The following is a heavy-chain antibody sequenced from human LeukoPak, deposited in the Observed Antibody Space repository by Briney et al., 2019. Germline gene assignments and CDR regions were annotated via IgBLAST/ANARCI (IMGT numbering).Heavy chain of an antibody. CDR1: GFTFSTYS. Sequence: GGSLRLSCAASGFTFSTYSMNWVRQAPGKGLEWVSIISGDEATTDYADSVKGRFTISRDNSRNTLYLQMNSLRVEDTAVYYCAKKNLAAAGPNYFDYWGQGTLVTVSS. D-gene: IGHD6-13*01. V-gene: IGHV3-23*01. J-gene: IGHJ4*02. CDR2: ISGDEATT. CDR3: AKKNLAAAGPNYFDY.